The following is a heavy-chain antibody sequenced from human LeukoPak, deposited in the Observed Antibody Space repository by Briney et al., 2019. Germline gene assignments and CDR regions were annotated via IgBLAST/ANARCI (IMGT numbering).Heavy chain of an antibody. CDR1: GFTLSSNY. CDR3: AAGYSSSWCFDY. J-gene: IGHJ4*02. D-gene: IGHD6-13*01. CDR2: IYSGGST. V-gene: IGHV3-53*04. Sequence: GGSLRLSCAASGFTLSSNYMSWVRQAPGKGVEWVSVIYSGGSTYYPDSVKGRFTISRHNSKNTLYLQMNSLRAEDTAVYYCAAGYSSSWCFDYGGQGTLVTVSA.